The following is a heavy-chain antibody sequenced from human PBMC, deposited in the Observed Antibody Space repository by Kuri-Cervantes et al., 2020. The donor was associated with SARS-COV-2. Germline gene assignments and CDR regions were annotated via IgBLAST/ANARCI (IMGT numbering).Heavy chain of an antibody. J-gene: IGHJ5*02. CDR1: GFTFSSYS. Sequence: GGSLRLSCAASGFTFSSYSMNWVRQAPGKGLEWVSVIYSGGSTYYADSVKGRFTISRDNAKNSLYLQMNSLRAEDTAVYYCARGVYYDFWSGYSWFDPWGQGTLVTVSS. V-gene: IGHV3-66*01. CDR3: ARGVYYDFWSGYSWFDP. CDR2: IYSGGST. D-gene: IGHD3-3*01.